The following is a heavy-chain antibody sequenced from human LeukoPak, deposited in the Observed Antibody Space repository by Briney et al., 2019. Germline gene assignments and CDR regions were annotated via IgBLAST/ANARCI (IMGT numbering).Heavy chain of an antibody. CDR2: ISERGGST. D-gene: IGHD3-10*01. Sequence: GGSLRLSCAASGISLSNYAMTWVRQAPGKGLEWVSYISERGGSTTYADSVKGRFTISRDTSLNTLYLQMNNLRAEDTVVYFCAKRGVVIRGLLVIGYHQEAYHYDFWGQGVLVTVSS. CDR1: GISLSNYA. V-gene: IGHV3-23*01. CDR3: AKRGVVIRGLLVIGYHQEAYHYDF. J-gene: IGHJ4*02.